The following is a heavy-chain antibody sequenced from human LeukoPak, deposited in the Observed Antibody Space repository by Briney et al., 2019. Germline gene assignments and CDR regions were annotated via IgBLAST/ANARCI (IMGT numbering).Heavy chain of an antibody. CDR1: GYTFTSYG. D-gene: IGHD6-19*01. CDR2: ISTYNRHT. CDR3: VRGGRREWLADY. V-gene: IGHV1-18*01. J-gene: IGHJ4*02. Sequence: EASVKVSCKASGYTFTSYGISWVRQAPGQGLEWVGWISTYNRHTNYAQRVQGRVTMTTDTSTSTAYMELRSLRSDDTAVYYCVRGGRREWLADYWGQGTLVTVSS.